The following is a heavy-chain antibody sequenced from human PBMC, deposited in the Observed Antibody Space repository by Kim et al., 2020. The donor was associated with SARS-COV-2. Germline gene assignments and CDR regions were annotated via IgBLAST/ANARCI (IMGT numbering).Heavy chain of an antibody. CDR2: T. J-gene: IGHJ5*02. V-gene: IGHV4-4*02. CDR3: AREAATSTWFDP. Sequence: TNYNPSFESRVTMSVDKSKNQFSLNLFSVTAADTAVYYCAREAATSTWFDPWGQGTLVTVSS. D-gene: IGHD6-13*01.